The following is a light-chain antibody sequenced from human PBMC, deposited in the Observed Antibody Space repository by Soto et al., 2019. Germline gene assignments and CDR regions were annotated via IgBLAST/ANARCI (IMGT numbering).Light chain of an antibody. J-gene: IGKJ1*01. CDR3: QQYGSSPWT. V-gene: IGKV3-20*01. CDR2: GAS. CDR1: QSASSRY. Sequence: DIVLTQSPGTLSLSPGERATLSCRAGQSASSRYLAWYQQKPGRAPRLLIYGASSRSTGIPDRFSGSGSGTDFTLTISRLEPEDFAVYYCQQYGSSPWTFGQGTKVEIK.